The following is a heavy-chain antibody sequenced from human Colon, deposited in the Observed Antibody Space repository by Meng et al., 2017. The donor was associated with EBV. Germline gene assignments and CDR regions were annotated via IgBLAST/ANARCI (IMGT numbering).Heavy chain of an antibody. CDR1: DGSLSSTTW. J-gene: IGHJ4*02. CDR3: TRHTAYSQGY. CDR2: IDYRENP. Sequence: QVHLQESGPGLVRPLETLSLTCAVSDGSLSSTTWWSWVRQPPGKGLEWIVQIDYRENPYYSPSLRSRVTISVDKSKNQVSLNLNSVTAADTAIYYCTRHTAYSQGYWGQGTLVTVSS. D-gene: IGHD4-11*01. V-gene: IGHV4-4*02.